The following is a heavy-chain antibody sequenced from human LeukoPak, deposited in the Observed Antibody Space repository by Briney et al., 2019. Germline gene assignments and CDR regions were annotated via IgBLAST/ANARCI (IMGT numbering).Heavy chain of an antibody. D-gene: IGHD1-26*01. J-gene: IGHJ6*02. CDR3: ARDRELGV. Sequence: SETLSLTCTVSGGSISIFYWSWIRQPPGKGLEWIGYIYDSVNTNYNPSLKSRVTISVDMSRNQFTLKLNSVTAADTAIYYCARDRELGVWGQGTTVTVSS. CDR1: GGSISIFY. V-gene: IGHV4-59*01. CDR2: IYDSVNT.